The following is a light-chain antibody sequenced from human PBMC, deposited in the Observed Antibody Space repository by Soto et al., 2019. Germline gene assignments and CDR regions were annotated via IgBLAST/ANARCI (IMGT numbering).Light chain of an antibody. CDR1: SSNIGSNT. J-gene: IGLJ3*02. V-gene: IGLV1-44*01. CDR2: NNN. Sequence: QSVLTQPPSASGTPGQRVTISCSGSSSNIGSNTVNWYQQFPGTAPKLLIYNNNQRPSGVPDRFSGSKSGTSASLAISGLQAEDEADYYCAARDRSLNGVVFGGGTKLTVL. CDR3: AARDRSLNGVV.